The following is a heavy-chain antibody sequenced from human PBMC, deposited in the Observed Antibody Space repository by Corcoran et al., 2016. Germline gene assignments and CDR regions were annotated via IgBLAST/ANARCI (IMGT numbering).Heavy chain of an antibody. J-gene: IGHJ3*02. CDR3: ARWVRHIRGSFDI. V-gene: IGHV1-46*01. CDR1: GYTFTSYY. CDR2: INPSGGST. Sequence: QVQLVQSGAEVKKPGASVKVSCKASGYTFTSYYMHWVRQAPGQGLEWMGIINPSGGSTSYAQKFQGRVTVTRDTSTSTVYMEVSSLRSEDTAVYYCARWVRHIRGSFDIWGQGTMVTVSS. D-gene: IGHD2-21*01.